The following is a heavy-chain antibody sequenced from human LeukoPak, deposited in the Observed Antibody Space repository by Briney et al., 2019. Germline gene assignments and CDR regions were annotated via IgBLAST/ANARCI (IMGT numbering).Heavy chain of an antibody. D-gene: IGHD6-19*01. Sequence: PSETLSLTCTVSGGSISSSSYYWGWIRQPPGKGLEWIGSIYHSGSTYYNPSLKSRVTISVDTSKTQFSLKLSSVTAADTAVYYCASLLRLAVAEFYFDYWGQGTLVTVSS. CDR3: ASLLRLAVAEFYFDY. V-gene: IGHV4-39*07. J-gene: IGHJ4*02. CDR1: GGSISSSSYY. CDR2: IYHSGST.